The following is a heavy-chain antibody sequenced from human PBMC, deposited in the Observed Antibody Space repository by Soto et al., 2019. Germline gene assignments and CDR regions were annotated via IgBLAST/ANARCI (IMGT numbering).Heavy chain of an antibody. D-gene: IGHD6-13*01. CDR3: ASSIAAAGTPYYYYYYGMDV. V-gene: IGHV1-2*04. J-gene: IGHJ6*02. Sequence: GASVKVSCKASGYTFTGYYMHWVRQAPGQVLEWMGWINPNSGGTNYAQKFQGWVTMTRDTSISTAYMELSRLRSDDTAVYYCASSIAAAGTPYYYYYYGMDVWGQGTTVTVSS. CDR1: GYTFTGYY. CDR2: INPNSGGT.